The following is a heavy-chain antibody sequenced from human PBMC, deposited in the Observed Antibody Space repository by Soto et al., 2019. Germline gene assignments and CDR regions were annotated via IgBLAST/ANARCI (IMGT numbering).Heavy chain of an antibody. CDR2: IYYSGST. CDR3: ARLPYAPSGFVWFDP. J-gene: IGHJ5*02. CDR1: GGSVSSGSYF. D-gene: IGHD3-22*01. V-gene: IGHV4-61*01. Sequence: QVQLQESGPGLVKPSETLSLTCTVSGGSVSSGSYFWSWIRQPPGKGLEYIGYIYYSGSTNYNPYLTRRITISVDTSKSQFSPKLSSTTAADTALYYCARLPYAPSGFVWFDPWGQGALVTDTS.